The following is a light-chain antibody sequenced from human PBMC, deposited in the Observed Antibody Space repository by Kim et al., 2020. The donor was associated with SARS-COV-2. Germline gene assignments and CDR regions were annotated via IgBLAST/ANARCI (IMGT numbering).Light chain of an antibody. CDR2: GAS. J-gene: IGKJ4*01. CDR3: QQYDMSPLT. CDR1: QSVSSSY. V-gene: IGKV3-20*01. Sequence: EIVLTQSPGTLSLSTGERATLSCRASQSVSSSYLAWYQQKPGQAPRLLIYGASSRATGIPDRFSGSESGTDFTLTISRLEPEDFAVYYCQQYDMSPLTFGGGTKVDIK.